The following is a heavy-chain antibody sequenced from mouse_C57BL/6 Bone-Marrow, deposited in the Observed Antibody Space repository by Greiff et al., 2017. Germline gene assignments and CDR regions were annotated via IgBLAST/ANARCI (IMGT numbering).Heavy chain of an antibody. CDR1: GFTFSSYA. Sequence: EVMLVESGEGLVKPGGSLKLSCAASGFTFSSYAMSWVRQTPEKRLEWVAYISSGGDYIYYAETVKGRFTISVDNARNTLYLQMSSLKSEDTAMYYCTRVSYYYGSSALFAYWGQGTLVTVSA. CDR2: ISSGGDYI. CDR3: TRVSYYYGSSALFAY. D-gene: IGHD1-1*01. J-gene: IGHJ3*01. V-gene: IGHV5-9-1*02.